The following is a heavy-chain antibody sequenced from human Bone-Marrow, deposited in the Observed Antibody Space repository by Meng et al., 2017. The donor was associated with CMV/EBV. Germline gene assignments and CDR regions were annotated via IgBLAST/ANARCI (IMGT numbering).Heavy chain of an antibody. J-gene: IGHJ5*02. V-gene: IGHV3-48*03. CDR1: GFTFSSYE. Sequence: GESLKISSAASGFTFSSYEMNWVRQAPGKGLEWVSYISSSGSTIYYADSVKGRFTISRDNVKNSLYLQMNSLRAEDTAVYYCARRRKQGGFDPWGPGMVVTVSS. CDR3: ARRRKQGGFDP. CDR2: ISSSGSTI.